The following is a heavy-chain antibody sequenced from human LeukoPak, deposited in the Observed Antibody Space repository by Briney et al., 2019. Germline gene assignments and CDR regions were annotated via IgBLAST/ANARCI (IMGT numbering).Heavy chain of an antibody. CDR1: GFTFSSYA. CDR3: AKGPDDFWSGYFASYYFDY. D-gene: IGHD3-3*01. J-gene: IGHJ4*02. V-gene: IGHV3-23*01. CDR2: ISGSGGST. Sequence: QAGGSLRLSCAASGFTFSSYAMSWVRQAPGKGLEWVSAISGSGGSTYYADSVKGRFTISRDNSKNTLYLQMNSLRAEDTAVYYCAKGPDDFWSGYFASYYFDYWGQGTLVTVSS.